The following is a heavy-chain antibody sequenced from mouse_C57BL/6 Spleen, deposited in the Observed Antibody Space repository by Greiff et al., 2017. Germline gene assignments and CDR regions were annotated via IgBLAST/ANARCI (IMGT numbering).Heavy chain of an antibody. Sequence: QVQLQQSGAELVKPGASVKVSCKASGYTFTSYWMHWVKQRPGQGLEWIGMIHPSDSDTNYNQKFKGKATLTVDKSSSTAYMQHSSLPSEDSAVYYCARYYDYDVDFDVWGTGTTVTVSS. D-gene: IGHD2-4*01. CDR1: GYTFTSYW. CDR2: IHPSDSDT. CDR3: ARYYDYDVDFDV. J-gene: IGHJ1*03. V-gene: IGHV1-74*01.